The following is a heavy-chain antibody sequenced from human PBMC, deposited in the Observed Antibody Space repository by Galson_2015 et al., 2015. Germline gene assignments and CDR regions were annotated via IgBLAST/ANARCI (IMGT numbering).Heavy chain of an antibody. Sequence: SLRLSCAASGFTFSSYAMSWVHQAPGKGLEWVSSNSRNSNTTYYADSVKGRFTISRDNAKNTLYLQMNSLRAEDTAVYFCANERHTSVAVKGRFDFWGQGSLVTVSS. CDR1: GFTFSSYA. CDR2: NSRNSNTT. J-gene: IGHJ4*02. D-gene: IGHD6-19*01. V-gene: IGHV3-23*01. CDR3: ANERHTSVAVKGRFDF.